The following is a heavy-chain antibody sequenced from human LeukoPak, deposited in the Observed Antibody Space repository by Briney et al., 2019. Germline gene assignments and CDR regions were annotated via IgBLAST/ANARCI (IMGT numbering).Heavy chain of an antibody. J-gene: IGHJ4*02. D-gene: IGHD3-10*01. V-gene: IGHV3-48*03. Sequence: GGSLRLSCAASGFTFSSYEMNWVRQAPGKGLEWVSYISSSGSTIYYADSVKGRFTISRDNAKNSLYLQMNSLRAEDTAVYYCARGPSGSYYFDYWGQGTLVTVSS. CDR1: GFTFSSYE. CDR2: ISSSGSTI. CDR3: ARGPSGSYYFDY.